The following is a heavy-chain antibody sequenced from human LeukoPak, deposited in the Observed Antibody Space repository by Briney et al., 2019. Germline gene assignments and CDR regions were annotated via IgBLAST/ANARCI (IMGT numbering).Heavy chain of an antibody. CDR2: IKKDGSEK. CDR3: AELGITMIGGV. D-gene: IGHD3-10*02. Sequence: GGSLRLSCAASGFTFSRYWMNWVRQAPGKGLEWVANIKKDGSEKDYVDSVKGRFTISRDNAKNSLYLQMNSLRAEDTAVYYCAELGITMIGGVWGKGTTVTISS. CDR1: GFTFSRYW. V-gene: IGHV3-7*01. J-gene: IGHJ6*04.